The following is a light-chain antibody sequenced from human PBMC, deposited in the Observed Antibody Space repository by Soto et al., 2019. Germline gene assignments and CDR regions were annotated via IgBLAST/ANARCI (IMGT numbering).Light chain of an antibody. CDR1: QDIKNE. J-gene: IGKJ1*01. Sequence: AIQMTQSPSSLSAFVGDRVTITCRASQDIKNELGWYQQKPGKAPKLLIYAASSLQSGVPSRFSGSGSGTDFTLTISSLQPEDFASYYCLQDYNYPLTFGQGTKVELK. V-gene: IGKV1-6*01. CDR3: LQDYNYPLT. CDR2: AAS.